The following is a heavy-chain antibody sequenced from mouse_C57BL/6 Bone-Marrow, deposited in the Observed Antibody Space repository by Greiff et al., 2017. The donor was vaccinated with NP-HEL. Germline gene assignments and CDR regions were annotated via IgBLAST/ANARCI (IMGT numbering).Heavy chain of an antibody. Sequence: QVQLQQSGAELVKPGASVKLSCKASGYTFTSYWMHWVKQRPGQGLEWIGMIHPNSGSTNYNEKFKSKATLTVDRSSSTAYMQLSSLTSEDSAVYYCASIYYDYEGYFDYWGQGTTLTVSS. D-gene: IGHD2-4*01. CDR1: GYTFTSYW. CDR2: IHPNSGST. CDR3: ASIYYDYEGYFDY. V-gene: IGHV1-64*01. J-gene: IGHJ2*01.